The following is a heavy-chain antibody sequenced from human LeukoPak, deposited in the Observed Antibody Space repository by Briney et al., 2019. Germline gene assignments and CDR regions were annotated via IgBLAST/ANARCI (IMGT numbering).Heavy chain of an antibody. CDR2: INHSGST. J-gene: IGHJ6*02. Sequence: SETLSLTCAVYGGSFSGYYWSWIRQPPGKGLEWIGEINHSGSTNYNPSLKSRVTISVDTSKNQFSLKLSSVTAADTAVYYCARTVGATPYYYYGMDVWGQGTTVTASS. CDR1: GGSFSGYY. D-gene: IGHD1-26*01. CDR3: ARTVGATPYYYYGMDV. V-gene: IGHV4-34*01.